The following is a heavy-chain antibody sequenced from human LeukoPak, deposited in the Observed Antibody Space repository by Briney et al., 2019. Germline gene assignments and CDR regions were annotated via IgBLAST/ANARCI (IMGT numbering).Heavy chain of an antibody. CDR1: GFTLSSYW. J-gene: IGHJ4*02. Sequence: GGSLRLSCAASGFTLSSYWMSWVRQAPGKGLEWVANIKQDGSEKYYVDSVKGRFTISRDNAKNSLYLQMNSLRAEDTAVYYCAREGYYGSGSYYRFDHWGLGTLVTVSS. CDR3: AREGYYGSGSYYRFDH. D-gene: IGHD3-10*01. CDR2: IKQDGSEK. V-gene: IGHV3-7*01.